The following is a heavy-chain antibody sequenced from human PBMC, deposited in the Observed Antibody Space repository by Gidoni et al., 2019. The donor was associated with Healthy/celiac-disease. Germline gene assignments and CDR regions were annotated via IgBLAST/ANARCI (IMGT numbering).Heavy chain of an antibody. Sequence: QVQLVQSGEGETKHGASVQVSCKDSGYTFPGYYIHRVRQSPGHGLEWMGLINPNSGGTNYAQKFQGRGTMTRDTSLRTAYMELSRLISVDTAVYYCARDIVMGYWGQGTLVTVSS. D-gene: IGHD2-8*01. CDR2: INPNSGGT. V-gene: IGHV1-2*02. J-gene: IGHJ4*02. CDR1: GYTFPGYY. CDR3: ARDIVMGY.